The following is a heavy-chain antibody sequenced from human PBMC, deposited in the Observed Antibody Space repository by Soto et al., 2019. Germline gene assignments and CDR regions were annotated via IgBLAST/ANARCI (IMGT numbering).Heavy chain of an antibody. CDR2: IYYSGST. Sequence: SDTLSLTCTVSGGSISSSSYYWGWIRQPPGKGLEWIGSIYYSGSTYYNPSLKSRVTISVDTSKNQFSLKLSSVTAADTAVYYCARHLSGYSYGLYYYYYGMDVWGQGTTVT. CDR1: GGSISSSSYY. CDR3: ARHLSGYSYGLYYYYYGMDV. J-gene: IGHJ6*02. D-gene: IGHD5-18*01. V-gene: IGHV4-39*01.